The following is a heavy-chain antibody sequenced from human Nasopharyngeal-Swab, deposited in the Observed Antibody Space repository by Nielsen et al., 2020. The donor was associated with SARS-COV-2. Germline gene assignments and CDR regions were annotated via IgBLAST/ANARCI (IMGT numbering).Heavy chain of an antibody. D-gene: IGHD5-12*01. J-gene: IGHJ4*02. V-gene: IGHV3-64*01. CDR3: ARDYIPVATIWKYFDY. CDR2: ISSNGGST. CDR1: GFTFSRYA. Sequence: GGSLRLSCAASGFTFSRYAMHWVRQAPGKGLEYVSVISSNGGSTYYANSVKGRFTISRDNSKNTLYLQMGSLRAEDMAVYYCARDYIPVATIWKYFDYWGQGTLVTVSS.